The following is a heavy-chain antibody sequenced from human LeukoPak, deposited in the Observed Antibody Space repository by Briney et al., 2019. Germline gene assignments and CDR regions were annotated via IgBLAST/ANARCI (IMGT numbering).Heavy chain of an antibody. CDR1: GYTFTSYY. J-gene: IGHJ6*03. V-gene: IGHV1-46*01. CDR2: INPSGGST. CDR3: ARDLARYHYYYYYMDV. D-gene: IGHD1-26*01. Sequence: ASVKVSCKASGYTFTSYYKHWVRQAPGQGLEWMGIINPSGGSTSYAQKFQGRVTMTRDMSTSTVYMELSSLRSEDTAVYYCARDLARYHYYYYYMDVWGKGTTVTVSS.